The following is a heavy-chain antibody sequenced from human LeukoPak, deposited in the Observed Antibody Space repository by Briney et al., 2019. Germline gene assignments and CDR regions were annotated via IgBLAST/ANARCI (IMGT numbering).Heavy chain of an antibody. CDR2: IYPGDSDT. V-gene: IGHV5-51*01. J-gene: IGHJ3*02. Sequence: GESLKISCKGPGYRFSTYWTGWVRQMPGKGLEWMGIIYPGDSDTRYSPSFQGQVTISADKSISTAYLQWSSLRASDTAMYYCARHASAFDIWGQGTMVTVSS. CDR1: GYRFSTYW. CDR3: ARHASAFDI.